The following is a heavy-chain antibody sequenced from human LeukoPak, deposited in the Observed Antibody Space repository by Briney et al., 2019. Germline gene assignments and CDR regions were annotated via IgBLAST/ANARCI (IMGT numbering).Heavy chain of an antibody. J-gene: IGHJ4*02. CDR2: IKQDGNEK. Sequence: GGSLRLSCAASGFTFSNYNMHWVRQAPGKGLEWVANIKQDGNEKYYVDPVKGRFTISRDNPKNSLYLQMNSLRAEDTAVYYCARDRAAGTWKDYWGQGTLVTVSS. CDR1: GFTFSNYN. V-gene: IGHV3-7*01. D-gene: IGHD6-13*01. CDR3: ARDRAAGTWKDY.